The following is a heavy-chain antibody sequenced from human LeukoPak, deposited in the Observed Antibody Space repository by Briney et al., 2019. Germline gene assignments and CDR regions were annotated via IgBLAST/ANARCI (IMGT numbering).Heavy chain of an antibody. CDR1: GGSISSYY. CDR3: ARGSGSPADFDY. Sequence: SETLSLTCTVSGGSISSYYWSWIRQPPGKGLEWIGYIYYSGSTNYNPSLKSRVTISVDTSKNQFPLKLSSVTAADTAVYYCARGSGSPADFDYWGQGTLVTVSS. CDR2: IYYSGST. V-gene: IGHV4-59*08. D-gene: IGHD1-26*01. J-gene: IGHJ4*02.